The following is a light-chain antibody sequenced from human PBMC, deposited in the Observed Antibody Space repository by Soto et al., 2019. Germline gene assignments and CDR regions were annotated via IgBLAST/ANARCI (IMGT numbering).Light chain of an antibody. CDR1: QGISNY. CDR2: AAS. V-gene: IGKV1-27*01. CDR3: QKYNSAPQT. J-gene: IGKJ1*01. Sequence: DIQMTQSPSSLSASVGDRVTITCRASQGISNYLAWYQQKPGKVPKLLIYAASILQSGVTSRFSGSGSGTDFTLTISSLQPEDVANYYYQKYNSAPQTFGQGTKVEIK.